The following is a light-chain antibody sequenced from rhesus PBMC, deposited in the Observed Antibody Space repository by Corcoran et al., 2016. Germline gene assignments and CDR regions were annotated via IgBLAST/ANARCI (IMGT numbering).Light chain of an antibody. CDR1: QDISNY. CDR3: QQHNSYPRT. J-gene: IGKJ1*01. CDR2: SAT. Sequence: DIQMTQSPSSLSASVGDTVTITCRASQDISNYLAWYQQKPGKDPKPLIYSATTLESGVPSRFSGSGSGTDFTRTISSLQPEDFAIYYCQQHNSYPRTFGQGTKVEIK. V-gene: IGKV1S14*01.